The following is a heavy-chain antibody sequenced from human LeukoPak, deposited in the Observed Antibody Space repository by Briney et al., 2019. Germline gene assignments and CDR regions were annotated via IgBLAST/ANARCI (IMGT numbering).Heavy chain of an antibody. D-gene: IGHD1-7*01. CDR3: ARQLEGWNYAYLQDDAFDI. CDR1: GYTFTSYD. J-gene: IGHJ3*02. CDR2: MNPNSGNT. Sequence: GASVKVSCKASGYTFTSYDINWVRQATGQGLEWMGWMNPNSGNTGYAQKFQGRVTMTRDTSISTAYMELSRLRSDDMAVYYCARQLEGWNYAYLQDDAFDIWGQGTMVTVSS. V-gene: IGHV1-8*01.